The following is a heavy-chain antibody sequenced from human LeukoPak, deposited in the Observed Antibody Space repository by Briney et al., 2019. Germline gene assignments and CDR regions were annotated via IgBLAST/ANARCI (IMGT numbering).Heavy chain of an antibody. D-gene: IGHD2-2*01. J-gene: IGHJ4*02. Sequence: GRSLRLSCAASGFTFSSYAMHWVRQAPGKGLEWVAVISYDGSNKYYADSVKGRFTISRDNSKNTLYLQVTSLRSEDTAVYYCARGACISTTCYANFDYWGQGTLVIVSS. CDR2: ISYDGSNK. CDR1: GFTFSSYA. V-gene: IGHV3-30*04. CDR3: ARGACISTTCYANFDY.